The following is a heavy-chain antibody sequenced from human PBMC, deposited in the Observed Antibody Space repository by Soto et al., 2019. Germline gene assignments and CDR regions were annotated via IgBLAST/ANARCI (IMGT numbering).Heavy chain of an antibody. Sequence: PGGSLRLSCAASGFTFSSYGMHWVRQAPGKGLEWVAVISYDGSNKYYADSVKGRFTISRDNSKNTLYLQMNSLRAEDTAVYYCAKDFGSYAREGFDYWGQGTLVTVSS. CDR1: GFTFSSYG. CDR2: ISYDGSNK. J-gene: IGHJ4*02. CDR3: AKDFGSYAREGFDY. D-gene: IGHD1-26*01. V-gene: IGHV3-30*18.